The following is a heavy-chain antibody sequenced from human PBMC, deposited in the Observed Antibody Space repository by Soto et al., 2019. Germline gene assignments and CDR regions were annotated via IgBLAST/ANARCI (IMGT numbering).Heavy chain of an antibody. CDR3: ARVATDSSGWYDGHDAFDI. V-gene: IGHV3-21*01. Sequence: GGSLRLSCAASGFTFSSYSMNWVRQAPGKGLEWVSSISSSSSYIYYADSVKGRFTISRDNAKNSLYLQMNSLRAEDTAVYYCARVATDSSGWYDGHDAFDIWGQGTMVTVSS. D-gene: IGHD6-19*01. CDR2: ISSSSSYI. J-gene: IGHJ3*02. CDR1: GFTFSSYS.